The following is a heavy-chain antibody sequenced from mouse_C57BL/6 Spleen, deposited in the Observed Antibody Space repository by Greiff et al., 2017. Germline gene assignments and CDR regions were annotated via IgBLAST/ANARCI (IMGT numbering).Heavy chain of an antibody. J-gene: IGHJ4*01. CDR1: GFTFSDYG. D-gene: IGHD2-4*01. CDR2: ISSGCSTI. CDR3: ARREDDYDDAMDY. V-gene: IGHV5-17*01. Sequence: EVHLVASGGGLVKPGGSLKLSCAASGFTFSDYGMHWVRQAPEKGLAWVAYISSGCSTIYYADTVKGRFTISRDNAKNTLFLQMTSLRSEDTAMYYCARREDDYDDAMDYWGQGTSVTVSS.